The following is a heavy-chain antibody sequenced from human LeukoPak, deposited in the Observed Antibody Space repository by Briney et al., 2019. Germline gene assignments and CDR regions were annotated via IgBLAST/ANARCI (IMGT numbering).Heavy chain of an antibody. D-gene: IGHD2-2*01. V-gene: IGHV4-31*03. Sequence: SQTLSLTCTVSGGSISSGGYYWSWIRQHPGKGLEWIGYIYYSGSTYYNPSLKSRVTISVDTSKNQFSLKLSSVTAADTAVYYCARGGYCSSTSCLPLDYWGQGTLVTVTS. CDR1: GGSISSGGYY. CDR2: IYYSGST. CDR3: ARGGYCSSTSCLPLDY. J-gene: IGHJ4*02.